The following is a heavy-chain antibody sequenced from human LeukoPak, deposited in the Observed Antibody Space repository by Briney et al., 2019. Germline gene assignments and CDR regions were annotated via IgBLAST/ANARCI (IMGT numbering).Heavy chain of an antibody. Sequence: ASVKVSCKASGYTFTSYGISWVRQAPGQGLERMGCISAYNGNTNYAQKLQGRVTMTTDTSTSTAYMELRSLRSGDTAVYYCARDRGYSSGWSYYYYYYMDVWGKGTTVTVSS. V-gene: IGHV1-18*01. CDR1: GYTFTSYG. CDR2: ISAYNGNT. J-gene: IGHJ6*03. D-gene: IGHD6-19*01. CDR3: ARDRGYSSGWSYYYYYYMDV.